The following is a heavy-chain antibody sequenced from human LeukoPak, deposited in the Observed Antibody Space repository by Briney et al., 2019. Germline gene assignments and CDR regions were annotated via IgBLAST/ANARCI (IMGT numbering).Heavy chain of an antibody. CDR1: GGSISSYY. J-gene: IGHJ4*02. CDR2: IYYSGST. Sequence: SETLSLTCTVSGGSISSYYWSWIRQPPGKGLEWIGYIYYSGSTNYNPSLKSRVTISVDTSKNQFSLKLSSVTAADTAVYYCARINSSGWIDYWGQGTLVTVSS. CDR3: ARINSSGWIDY. V-gene: IGHV4-59*01. D-gene: IGHD6-19*01.